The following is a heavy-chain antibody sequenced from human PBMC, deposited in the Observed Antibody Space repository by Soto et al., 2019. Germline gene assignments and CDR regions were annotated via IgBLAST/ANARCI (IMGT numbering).Heavy chain of an antibody. CDR3: AKDLTRQLAYWLDP. CDR2: INAHSGGT. CDR1: GFSFAGYY. V-gene: IGHV1-2*02. Sequence: ASVKVSCKASGFSFAGYYIHWLRQAPGQGLEWMGWINAHSGGTEYAQKFQGRVTLARDTSIATAYLTLTSLTSDDTALYYCAKDLTRQLAYWLDPWGQGTQVTVSS. D-gene: IGHD6-6*01. J-gene: IGHJ5*02.